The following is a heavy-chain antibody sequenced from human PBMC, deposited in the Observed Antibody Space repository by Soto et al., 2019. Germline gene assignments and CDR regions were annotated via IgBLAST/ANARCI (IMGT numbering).Heavy chain of an antibody. J-gene: IGHJ6*02. Sequence: GGSLRLSCAASGFTFSSYAMHWVRQAPGKGLEWVAVISYDGSNKYCADSVKGRFTISRDNSKNTLYLQMNSLRAEDTAVYYCARDRDGMDVWGQGTTVTVSS. CDR3: ARDRDGMDV. CDR1: GFTFSSYA. CDR2: ISYDGSNK. V-gene: IGHV3-30-3*01.